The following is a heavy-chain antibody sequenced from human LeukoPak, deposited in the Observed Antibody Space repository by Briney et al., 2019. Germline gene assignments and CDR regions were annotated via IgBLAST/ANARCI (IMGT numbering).Heavy chain of an antibody. CDR2: IYYSGST. Sequence: SETLSLTCTVSGGSISSSSYYWGWIRQPPGKGLEWIGSIYYSGSTYYNPALKSRVTISVDTSKNQFSLKLSSVTAADTAVYYCARAVAGDDAFDIWGQGTMVTVSS. J-gene: IGHJ3*02. V-gene: IGHV4-39*07. CDR1: GGSISSSSYY. CDR3: ARAVAGDDAFDI. D-gene: IGHD6-19*01.